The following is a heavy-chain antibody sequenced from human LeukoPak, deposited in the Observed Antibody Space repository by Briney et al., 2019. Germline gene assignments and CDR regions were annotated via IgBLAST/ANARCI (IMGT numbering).Heavy chain of an antibody. CDR1: GGSISSYY. D-gene: IGHD3-10*01. CDR3: ARVGRPIDSGLSYYYGSGSQYYFDY. J-gene: IGHJ4*02. Sequence: PSETLSLTCTVSGGSISSYYWSWIRQPPGKGLEWIGYIYYSGSTNYNPSLKSRVTISVDTSKNQFSLKLSSVTAADTAVYYCARVGRPIDSGLSYYYGSGSQYYFDYWGQGTLVTVSS. CDR2: IYYSGST. V-gene: IGHV4-59*01.